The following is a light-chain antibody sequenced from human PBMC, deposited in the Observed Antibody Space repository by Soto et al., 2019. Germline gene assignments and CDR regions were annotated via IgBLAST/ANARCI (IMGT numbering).Light chain of an antibody. V-gene: IGKV3-20*01. CDR3: HQYGRSPYT. CDR2: GAS. Sequence: EIVLTQSPGTLSGSPGERVTLSCRASQSVSSSFLAWYQQKPGQAPRLLIYGASSRTTGIPDRFSVSGSGTDFTLTISRLEPEDFAVYYCHQYGRSPYTFGQGTKLEIK. CDR1: QSVSSSF. J-gene: IGKJ2*01.